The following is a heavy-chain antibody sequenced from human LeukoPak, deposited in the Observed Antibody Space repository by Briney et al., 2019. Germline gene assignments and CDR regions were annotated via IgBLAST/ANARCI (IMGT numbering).Heavy chain of an antibody. V-gene: IGHV3-7*01. CDR1: GFTFSNYW. J-gene: IGHJ4*02. CDR2: IRQDGSEK. D-gene: IGHD1-1*01. CDR3: ARSTAGLDY. Sequence: GGSLRLPCAASGFTFSNYWMSWVRQAPGKGLEWVANIRQDGSEKYYVDSMRGRFTISRDNAKNSLYLQMSSLRAEDTAVYYRARSTAGLDYWGQGTLVTVSS.